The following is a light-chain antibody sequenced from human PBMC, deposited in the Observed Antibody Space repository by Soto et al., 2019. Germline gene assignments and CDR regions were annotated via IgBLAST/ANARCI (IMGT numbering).Light chain of an antibody. CDR1: QSISSY. CDR3: HQRSNWPPWT. J-gene: IGKJ1*01. CDR2: DAS. Sequence: EIVLTQSPATLSLSPGERATLSCRASQSISSYLAWYQQKPGQAPRLLIYDASNRATGIPARFSGSGSGTDFTLTISSLEPEDFAVYYCHQRSNWPPWTCGQGTRVEI. V-gene: IGKV3-11*01.